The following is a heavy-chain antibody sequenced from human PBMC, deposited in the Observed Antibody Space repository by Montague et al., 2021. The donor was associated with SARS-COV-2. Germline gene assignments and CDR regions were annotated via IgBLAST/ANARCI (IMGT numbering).Heavy chain of an antibody. CDR3: ERHPHYDGLNGPPDF. V-gene: IGHV4-59*08. D-gene: IGHD3-9*01. Sequence: SETLSLTCTVSGVSVTDYYWSWIWKPPGKGMEWVGDVLYYKGTNINPSLRSRVAISVDTSKNQFFLRLTSVTAADTAFYYCERHPHYDGLNGPPDFWDQGTLVTVSS. CDR2: VLYYKGT. J-gene: IGHJ4*02. CDR1: GVSVTDYY.